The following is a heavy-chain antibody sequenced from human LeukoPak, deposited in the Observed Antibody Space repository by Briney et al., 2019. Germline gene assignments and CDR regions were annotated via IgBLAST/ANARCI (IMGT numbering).Heavy chain of an antibody. J-gene: IGHJ5*02. V-gene: IGHV4-39*01. CDR1: GVSISSSSYY. CDR3: ARLLGCSGGSCYWFDP. D-gene: IGHD2-15*01. CDR2: IYYSGST. Sequence: SETLSLTCTVSGVSISSSSYYWGWIRQPPGKGLEWIGSIYYSGSTYYNPSLKSRVTISVDTSKNQFSLKLSSVTAADTAVYYCARLLGCSGGSCYWFDPWGQGTLVTVSS.